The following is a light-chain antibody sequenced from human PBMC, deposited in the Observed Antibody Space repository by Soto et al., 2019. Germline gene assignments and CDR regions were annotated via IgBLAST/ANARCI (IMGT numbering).Light chain of an antibody. CDR2: KAS. Sequence: DIQMTQSPSTLSASVGDRVTITCRASQSISSWLAWYQQEPGKAPKLLIYKASSLESGVPSRFSGSGSGTEFTLTISSLQPDDFATYYCQQYNSYSWTFGRGTKVDIK. J-gene: IGKJ1*01. CDR3: QQYNSYSWT. V-gene: IGKV1-5*03. CDR1: QSISSW.